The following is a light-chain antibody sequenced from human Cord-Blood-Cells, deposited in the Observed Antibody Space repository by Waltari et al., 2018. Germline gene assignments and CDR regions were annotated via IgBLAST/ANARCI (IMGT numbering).Light chain of an antibody. CDR3: QQYKNWPRT. V-gene: IGKV3-15*01. J-gene: IGKJ1*01. Sequence: EIVMTQSPATLSVSPGERATLPCRASQSVSSNLARYQQQPGQAPRLLIYGASTRATGIPARFSGSGSGTEFTLTISSLQSEDFAVYYCQQYKNWPRTFGQGTKVEIK. CDR2: GAS. CDR1: QSVSSN.